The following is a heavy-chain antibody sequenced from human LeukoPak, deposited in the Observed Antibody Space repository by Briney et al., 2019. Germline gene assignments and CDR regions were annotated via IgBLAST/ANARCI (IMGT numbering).Heavy chain of an antibody. CDR1: GGSISSYY. D-gene: IGHD6-19*01. V-gene: IGHV4-59*01. CDR3: ARVAEYSSGWYYFDY. CDR2: IYYSGST. Sequence: SETLSLTCTVSGGSISSYYWSWIRQPPGKGLEWIGYIYYSGSTNYNPSLKSRVTISVDTSKNQFSLKLSSVTAADTAVYYCARVAEYSSGWYYFDYWGQGTLVTVSS. J-gene: IGHJ4*02.